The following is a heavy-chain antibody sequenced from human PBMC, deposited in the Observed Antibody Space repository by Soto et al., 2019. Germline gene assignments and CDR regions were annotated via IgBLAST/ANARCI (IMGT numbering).Heavy chain of an antibody. J-gene: IGHJ6*03. D-gene: IGHD2-2*01. CDR3: ARDIVVVPAALDPHPQEYMDV. V-gene: IGHV4-31*03. CDR1: GGSISSGGYY. CDR2: IYYSGST. Sequence: PSETLSLTCTVSGGSISSGGYYWSWIRQHPGKGLEWIGYIYYSGSTYYNPSLKSRVTISVDTSKNQFSLKLSSVTAADTAVYYCARDIVVVPAALDPHPQEYMDVWGKGTTVTVSS.